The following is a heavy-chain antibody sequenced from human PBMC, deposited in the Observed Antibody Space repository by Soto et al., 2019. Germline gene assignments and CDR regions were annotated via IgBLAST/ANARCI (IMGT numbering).Heavy chain of an antibody. D-gene: IGHD6-13*01. J-gene: IGHJ4*02. CDR2: IYHSGST. CDR3: ARRYSGSFDY. V-gene: IGHV4-30-2*01. CDR1: GGSISSGGYS. Sequence: SETLSLTCAVSGGSISSGGYSWSWIRQPPGKGLEWIGYIYHSGSTYYNPSLKSRVTISVDRSKNQFSLKLSSVTAADTAVYYCARRYSGSFDYWGQGTLVTVSS.